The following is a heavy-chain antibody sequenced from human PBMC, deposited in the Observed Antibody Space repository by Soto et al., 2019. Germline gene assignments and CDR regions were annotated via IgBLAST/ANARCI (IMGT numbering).Heavy chain of an antibody. J-gene: IGHJ4*02. CDR3: ARVRSSRRSMYSRSYLTLFDY. D-gene: IGHD1-26*01. Sequence: QVQLQQWGAGLLKPSETLSLTCAVYGGSFSGYYWSWIRQPPGKGLEWIGEIKHSGSTTYNPSLKSRVTTSVDTSKNQFSLKLSSVTAADTAVYYCARVRSSRRSMYSRSYLTLFDYWGQGTLVTVSS. CDR1: GGSFSGYY. CDR2: IKHSGST. V-gene: IGHV4-34*01.